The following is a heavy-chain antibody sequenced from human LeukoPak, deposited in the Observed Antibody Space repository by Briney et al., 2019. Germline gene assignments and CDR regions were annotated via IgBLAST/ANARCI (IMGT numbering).Heavy chain of an antibody. V-gene: IGHV4-59*01. D-gene: IGHD3-22*01. CDR2: IYYSGST. J-gene: IGHJ6*03. CDR3: TRGSIAYYYMDV. CDR1: GGSISSYY. Sequence: PSETLSLTCTVSGGSISSYYWSWIRQPPGKGLEWIGNIYYSGSTNHNPSLKSRVTISVDTSKNQFSLKLSSVTAADTAVYYCTRGSIAYYYMDVWGKGTTVTISS.